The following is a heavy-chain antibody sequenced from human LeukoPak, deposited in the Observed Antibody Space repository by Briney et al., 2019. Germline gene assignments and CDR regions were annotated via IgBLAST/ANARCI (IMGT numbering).Heavy chain of an antibody. CDR3: AKAAGATIPLDY. J-gene: IGHJ4*01. CDR2: INPNSGGT. V-gene: IGHV1-2*06. Sequence: ASVKVSCKASGYTFTGYYMHWVRQAPGQGLEWMGRINPNSGGTNYAQKFQGRVTMTRDTSISTAYMELSRLRSGDTAVYYCAKAAGATIPLDYWGHGTLVTASS. CDR1: GYTFTGYY. D-gene: IGHD1-26*01.